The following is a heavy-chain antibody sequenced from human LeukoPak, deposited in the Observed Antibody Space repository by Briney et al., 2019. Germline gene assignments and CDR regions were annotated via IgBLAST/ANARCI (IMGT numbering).Heavy chain of an antibody. CDR2: IFYSGST. CDR1: GDSISSYY. D-gene: IGHD6-13*01. V-gene: IGHV4-59*01. CDR3: ARDRPGGSSLDY. Sequence: PSETLSLTCTVSGDSISSYYWSWIRQPPGKGLEWIGYIFYSGSTNYNPSLKSRVTISVDTSKNQFSLKMYSVTAADTAVYYCARDRPGGSSLDYWGQGTLVTASS. J-gene: IGHJ4*02.